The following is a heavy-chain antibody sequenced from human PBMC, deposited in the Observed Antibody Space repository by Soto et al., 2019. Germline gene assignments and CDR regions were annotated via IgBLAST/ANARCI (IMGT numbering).Heavy chain of an antibody. V-gene: IGHV3-30*18. CDR2: ISYDGSNK. J-gene: IGHJ4*02. D-gene: IGHD6-19*01. CDR1: GFTFSSYG. Sequence: QVQLVESGGGVVQPGRSLRLSCAASGFTFSSYGMHWVRQAPGKGLEWVAVISYDGSNKYYADSVKGRFTISRDNSKNTLYLQMNSLRAEDTAVYYCAKDLDSSGWYGYFDYWGQGTLVTVSS. CDR3: AKDLDSSGWYGYFDY.